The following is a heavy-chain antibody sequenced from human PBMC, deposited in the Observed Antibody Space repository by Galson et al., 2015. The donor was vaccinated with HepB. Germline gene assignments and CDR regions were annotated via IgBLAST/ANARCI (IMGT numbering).Heavy chain of an antibody. D-gene: IGHD6-6*01. J-gene: IGHJ4*02. V-gene: IGHV3-11*01. CDR1: GFTFSDYY. CDR3: ARMSVAARFFDY. Sequence: SLRLSCAASGFTFSDYYMSWIHQAPGKGLEWVSYISSSGSTIYYADSVKGRFTISRDNAKNSLYLQMNSLRAEDTAVYYCARMSVAARFFDYWGQGTLVTVSS. CDR2: ISSSGSTI.